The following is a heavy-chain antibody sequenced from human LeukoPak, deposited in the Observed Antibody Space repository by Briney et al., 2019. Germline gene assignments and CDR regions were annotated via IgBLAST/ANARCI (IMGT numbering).Heavy chain of an antibody. Sequence: SVKVSCKASGGTFSSYAISWMRQAPGQGLEWMGGIIPIFGTANYAQKFQGRVTITTDESTSTAYMELSSLRSEDTAVYYCARGHSSSWYPYYYMDVWGKGTTVTVSS. D-gene: IGHD6-13*01. V-gene: IGHV1-69*05. CDR3: ARGHSSSWYPYYYMDV. CDR1: GGTFSSYA. J-gene: IGHJ6*03. CDR2: IIPIFGTA.